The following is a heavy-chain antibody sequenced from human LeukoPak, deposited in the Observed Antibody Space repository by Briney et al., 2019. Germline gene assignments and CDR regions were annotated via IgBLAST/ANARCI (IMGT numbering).Heavy chain of an antibody. J-gene: IGHJ2*01. D-gene: IGHD3-22*01. Sequence: ASVKVSCKASGYTFTSYGISWVRQAPGQGLEWMGWISAYNGNTNYAQKLQGRVTMTTDTSTSTAYMGLRSLRSDDTAVYYCAAVWYYYDSSGYSNWYFDLWGRGTLVTVSS. CDR1: GYTFTSYG. V-gene: IGHV1-18*01. CDR2: ISAYNGNT. CDR3: AAVWYYYDSSGYSNWYFDL.